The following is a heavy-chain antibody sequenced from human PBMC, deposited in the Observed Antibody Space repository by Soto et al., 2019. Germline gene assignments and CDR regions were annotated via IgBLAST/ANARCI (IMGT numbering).Heavy chain of an antibody. CDR3: ARDRATIYDFWSGYSDAFDI. J-gene: IGHJ3*02. V-gene: IGHV1-18*01. Sequence: ASVKVSCEASGYCFTSYGISWVRQAPGQGLEWMGWISAYNGNTNYAQKLQGRVTMTTDTSTSTAYMELRSLRSDDTAVYYCARDRATIYDFWSGYSDAFDIWGQGTMVTVS. D-gene: IGHD3-3*01. CDR2: ISAYNGNT. CDR1: GYCFTSYG.